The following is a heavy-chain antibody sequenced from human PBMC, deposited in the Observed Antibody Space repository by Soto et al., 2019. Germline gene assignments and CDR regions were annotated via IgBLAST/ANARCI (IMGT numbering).Heavy chain of an antibody. CDR3: ARDLWMATTRGDDAFDI. CDR1: GFTFSSYW. Sequence: GGSLRLSCAASGFTFSSYWMSWVRQAPGKGLEWVANIKQDGSEKYYVDSVKGRLTISRDNAKNSLYLQMNSLRAEDTAVYYRARDLWMATTRGDDAFDIWGQGTMVTVSS. V-gene: IGHV3-7*01. CDR2: IKQDGSEK. D-gene: IGHD5-12*01. J-gene: IGHJ3*02.